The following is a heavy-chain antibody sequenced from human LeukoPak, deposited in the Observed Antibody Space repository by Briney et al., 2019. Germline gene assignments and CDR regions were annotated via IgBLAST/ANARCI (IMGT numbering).Heavy chain of an antibody. CDR3: AVVGVYTVTTRSNLPFDI. J-gene: IGHJ3*02. CDR2: INHSGST. D-gene: IGHD4-17*01. CDR1: GGSISSSNYY. Sequence: PSDTQSLTCSVSGGSISSSNYYWGWIRQPPGKALEWIGEINHSGSTNYNPSLKSRVTISVGTSKNQFSLKLSSVTAADTVVYYCAVVGVYTVTTRSNLPFDIWGQGTMVTVSS. V-gene: IGHV4-39*07.